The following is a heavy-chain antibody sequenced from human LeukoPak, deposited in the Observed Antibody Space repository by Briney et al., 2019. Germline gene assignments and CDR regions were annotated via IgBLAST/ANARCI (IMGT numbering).Heavy chain of an antibody. CDR1: GGSISSSSYY. V-gene: IGHV4-39*07. CDR3: ASFGYSYYFDY. D-gene: IGHD5-18*01. Sequence: SETLSLTCTVSGGSISSSSYYWGWIRQPPGKGLEWIGSIYYSGSTYYNPSLKSRVTISVDTSKNQFSLKLSSVTAADTAVYYCASFGYSYYFDYWGQGTLVTVSS. J-gene: IGHJ4*02. CDR2: IYYSGST.